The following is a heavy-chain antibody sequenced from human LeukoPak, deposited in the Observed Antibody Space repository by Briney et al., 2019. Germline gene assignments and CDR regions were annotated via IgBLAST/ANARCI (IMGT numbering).Heavy chain of an antibody. Sequence: GGSLRLSCTASGFIFSDFSMTWVRQAPGKGLEWVANIKHDASEKYNAESMRGRVTISRDNAKNSLYLQIDSLTTEDTAIYFCARHNYYQFDYWGQGTLVTASS. CDR2: IKHDASEK. CDR1: GFIFSDFS. J-gene: IGHJ4*02. CDR3: ARHNYYQFDY. D-gene: IGHD1-1*01. V-gene: IGHV3-7*01.